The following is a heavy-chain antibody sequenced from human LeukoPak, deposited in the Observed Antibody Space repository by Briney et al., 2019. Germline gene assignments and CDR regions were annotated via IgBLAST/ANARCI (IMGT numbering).Heavy chain of an antibody. CDR3: AKDSTGWAFDY. V-gene: IGHV3-30*02. CDR2: IRHYGSDK. J-gene: IGHJ4*02. CDR1: GFTFSSYE. Sequence: PGGSLRLSCAASGFTFSSYEMNWVRQAPGKGLEWVAFIRHYGSDKYYADSVRGRFTISRDNSKNTLYVQMNSLRGEDTAVYYCAKDSTGWAFDYWGQGTLVTVSS. D-gene: IGHD4-17*01.